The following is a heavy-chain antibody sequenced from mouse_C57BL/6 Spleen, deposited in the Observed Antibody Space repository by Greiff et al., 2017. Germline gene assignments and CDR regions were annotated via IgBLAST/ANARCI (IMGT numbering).Heavy chain of an antibody. CDR1: GYTFTSYW. Sequence: QVQLQQPGAELVKPGASVKLSCKASGYTFTSYWMHWVKQRPGQGLEWIGMIHPNSGSTNYNEKFKSKATLTVDKSSSTAYMQLSSLTSGDSAVYYCARFYDGYYVDYWGQGTTLTVSS. CDR3: ARFYDGYYVDY. V-gene: IGHV1-64*01. CDR2: IHPNSGST. J-gene: IGHJ2*01. D-gene: IGHD2-3*01.